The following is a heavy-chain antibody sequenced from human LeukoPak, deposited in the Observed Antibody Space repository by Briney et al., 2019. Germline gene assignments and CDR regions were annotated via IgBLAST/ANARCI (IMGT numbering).Heavy chain of an antibody. Sequence: GGSLRLSCAASGFTFSNAWMSWVRQAPGKGLEWVGRIKNKTDGGTTDYAAPVKGRFTISRDDSKDTLYLQMDSLKTEDTAVYYCTTTGGDYGDLFDYWGQGTLVTVSS. CDR3: TTTGGDYGDLFDY. CDR2: IKNKTDGGTT. V-gene: IGHV3-15*01. J-gene: IGHJ4*02. D-gene: IGHD4-17*01. CDR1: GFTFSNAW.